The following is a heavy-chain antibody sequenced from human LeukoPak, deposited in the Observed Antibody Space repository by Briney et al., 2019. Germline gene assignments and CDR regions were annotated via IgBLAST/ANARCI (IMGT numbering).Heavy chain of an antibody. CDR2: ISSSSSYI. V-gene: IGHV3-21*01. CDR3: GRSSAYYYDSSGYYFKNPFDY. D-gene: IGHD3-22*01. Sequence: PGGSLRLSCAASGFTFSSYSMNWVRQAPGKGLEWVSSISSSSSYIYYADSVKGRFTISRDNAKNSLYLQMNSLRAEDTAVYYCGRSSAYYYDSSGYYFKNPFDYWGQGTLVTVSS. CDR1: GFTFSSYS. J-gene: IGHJ4*02.